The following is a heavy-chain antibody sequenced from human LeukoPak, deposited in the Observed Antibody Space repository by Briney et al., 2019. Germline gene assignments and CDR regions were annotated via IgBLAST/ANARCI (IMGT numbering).Heavy chain of an antibody. D-gene: IGHD3-10*01. CDR2: ISSSGSTI. CDR1: GFTFSSYE. V-gene: IGHV3-48*03. J-gene: IGHJ6*02. Sequence: GGSLSLSCAASGFTFSSYEMNWVRQAPGKGLEWVSYISSSGSTIYYADSVKGRFTISRDNAKNSLYLQMNSLRAEDTAVYYCARDQTAYGSGSYHEYYYYYGMDVWGQETTVTVSS. CDR3: ARDQTAYGSGSYHEYYYYYGMDV.